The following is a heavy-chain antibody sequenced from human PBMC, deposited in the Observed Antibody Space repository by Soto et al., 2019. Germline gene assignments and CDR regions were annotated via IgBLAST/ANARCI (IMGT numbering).Heavy chain of an antibody. J-gene: IGHJ4*02. CDR2: IWYDGSNK. CDR1: GFTFSSYG. D-gene: IGHD3-10*01. V-gene: IGHV3-33*01. CDR3: ARGSGLLWFGESKTALDY. Sequence: GGSLRLSCAASGFTFSSYGMHWVRQAPGKGLEWVAVIWYDGSNKYYADSVKGRFTISRDNSKNTLYLQMNSLRAEDTAVYYCARGSGLLWFGESKTALDYWGQGTLVTVSS.